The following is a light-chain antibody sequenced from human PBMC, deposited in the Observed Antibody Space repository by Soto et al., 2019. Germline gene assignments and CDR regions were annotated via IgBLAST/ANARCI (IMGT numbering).Light chain of an antibody. CDR2: DAS. CDR1: QSVSSY. V-gene: IGKV3-11*01. J-gene: IGKJ2*01. Sequence: EIVLTQSPATLSLSPGERATLSCRASQSVSSYLAWYQQKPGQAPRLLIYDASNRATGIPARFSGSGSGTDFTLTISSLEPEDFAGYYWQQRTFGQGTKLEIK. CDR3: QQRT.